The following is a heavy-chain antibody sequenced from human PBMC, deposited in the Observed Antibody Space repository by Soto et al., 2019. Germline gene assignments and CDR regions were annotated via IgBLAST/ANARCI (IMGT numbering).Heavy chain of an antibody. CDR3: ARGLSGSDPTDAFDI. CDR2: INPNSGGT. D-gene: IGHD5-12*01. CDR1: GYTFTGYY. Sequence: GASVKVSCTASGYTFTGYYMHWVRQAPGQGLEWMGWINPNSGGTNYAQKFQGWVTMTRDTSISTAYMELSRLRSDDTAVYYCARGLSGSDPTDAFDIWGQGTMVTVS. V-gene: IGHV1-2*04. J-gene: IGHJ3*02.